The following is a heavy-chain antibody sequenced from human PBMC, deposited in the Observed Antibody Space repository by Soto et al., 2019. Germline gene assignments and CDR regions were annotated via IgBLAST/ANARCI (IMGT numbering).Heavy chain of an antibody. CDR1: GFTFSDYY. CDR2: ISSSSSYT. J-gene: IGHJ1*01. V-gene: IGHV3-11*06. Sequence: PGGSLRLSCAASGFTFSDYYMSWIRQAPGKGLEWVSYISSSSSYTNYVDSVKGRFTVSRDNAKNTLYLQMNSLRAEDTAVYYCAVNEVVSSRENFRGLGTLVTV. D-gene: IGHD1-1*01. CDR3: AVNEVVSSRENF.